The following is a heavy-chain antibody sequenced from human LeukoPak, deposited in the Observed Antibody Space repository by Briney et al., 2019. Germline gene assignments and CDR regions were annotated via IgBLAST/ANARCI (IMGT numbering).Heavy chain of an antibody. CDR3: ARQRGSWYIDY. CDR1: GGSFSGYY. J-gene: IGHJ4*02. V-gene: IGHV4-34*01. CDR2: INHSGST. Sequence: PSETLSLTCAVYGGSFSGYYWSWIRQPPGKGLEWIGEINHSGSTNYNPSLKSRVTISVDTSKNQFSLKLSSVTAADTAVYYCARQRGSWYIDYWGQGTLVTVSS. D-gene: IGHD6-13*01.